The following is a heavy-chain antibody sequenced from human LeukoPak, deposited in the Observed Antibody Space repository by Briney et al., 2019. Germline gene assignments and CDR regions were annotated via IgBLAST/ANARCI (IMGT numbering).Heavy chain of an antibody. J-gene: IGHJ4*02. D-gene: IGHD2-21*02. CDR1: GYTFTSYG. V-gene: IGHV1-18*01. CDR3: AREGDPRTDFDY. Sequence: ASVKVSCKASGYTFTSYGISWVRQAPGQGLEWMGWISAYNGNTNYAQKLQGRVTLTTDTSTSTAYMELSSLRSEDTAVYYCAREGDPRTDFDYWGQGTLVTVSS. CDR2: ISAYNGNT.